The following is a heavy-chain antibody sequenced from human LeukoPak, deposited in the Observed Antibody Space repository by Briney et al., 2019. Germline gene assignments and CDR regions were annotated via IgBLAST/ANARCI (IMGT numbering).Heavy chain of an antibody. CDR3: ASPGHTAHPRQFDY. D-gene: IGHD5-18*01. J-gene: IGHJ4*02. CDR1: GGTFSSYA. CDR2: IIPIFGTA. Sequence: SVKVSCKASGGTFSSYAISWVRQAPGQGLEWKGGIIPIFGTANYAQKFQGRVTITADESTSTAYMELSSLRSEDTAVYYCASPGHTAHPRQFDYWGQGTLVTVSS. V-gene: IGHV1-69*13.